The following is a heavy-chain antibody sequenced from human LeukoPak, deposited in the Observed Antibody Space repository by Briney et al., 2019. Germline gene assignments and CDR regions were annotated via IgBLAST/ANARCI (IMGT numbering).Heavy chain of an antibody. CDR3: ASGGYTYSY. D-gene: IGHD5-18*01. CDR2: IKQDGSEK. Sequence: GGSLRLSCEASGFTLSSHWMTWVRQAPGKGLEWVANIKQDGSEKNYGDSVKGRLTISRDNAKNSLYLHMDSLRAEDTAVYYCASGGYTYSYWGQGTLVTVSS. V-gene: IGHV3-7*05. CDR1: GFTLSSHW. J-gene: IGHJ4*02.